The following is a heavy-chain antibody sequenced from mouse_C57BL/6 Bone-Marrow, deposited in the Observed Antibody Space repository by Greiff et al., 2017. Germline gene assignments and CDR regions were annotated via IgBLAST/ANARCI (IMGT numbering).Heavy chain of an antibody. CDR2: IWSGGST. CDR3: ATYGNQRYFDV. V-gene: IGHV2-2*01. D-gene: IGHD2-1*01. Sequence: VQRVESGPGLVQPSQSLSITCTVSGFSLTSYGVHWVRQSPGKGLEWLGVIWSGGSTDDNAAFISRLSISKDNSKSQVFFKMNSLQADDTAIYYCATYGNQRYFDVWGTGTTVTVSS. J-gene: IGHJ1*03. CDR1: GFSLTSYG.